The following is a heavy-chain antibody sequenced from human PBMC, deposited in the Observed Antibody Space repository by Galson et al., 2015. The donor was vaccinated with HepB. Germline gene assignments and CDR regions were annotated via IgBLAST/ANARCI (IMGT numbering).Heavy chain of an antibody. D-gene: IGHD3-16*01. CDR2: ISYDGGSE. J-gene: IGHJ4*02. V-gene: IGHV3-30*18. CDR1: GFILSNYG. Sequence: SLRLSCATSGFILSNYGIHWVRQAPGKGLEWVATISYDGGSEFYADSVKGRFTISRDNSKNTLHLQMNSLRTEDTAVYYCAKDLIGTWGLGYFDYWGQGAVVTVSS. CDR3: AKDLIGTWGLGYFDY.